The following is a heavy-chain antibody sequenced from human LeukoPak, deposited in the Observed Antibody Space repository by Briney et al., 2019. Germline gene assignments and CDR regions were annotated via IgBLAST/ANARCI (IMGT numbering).Heavy chain of an antibody. V-gene: IGHV3-33*01. Sequence: GGSLRLSCAASGFTFSSYGMHWVRQAPGKGLEWVAVIWYDGSNKYYADSVKGRFTISRDNSKNTLYLQMNSLRAEDTAVYYCARDMVRGVIRYFDYWGQGTLVTVSS. J-gene: IGHJ4*02. CDR1: GFTFSSYG. CDR2: IWYDGSNK. D-gene: IGHD3-10*01. CDR3: ARDMVRGVIRYFDY.